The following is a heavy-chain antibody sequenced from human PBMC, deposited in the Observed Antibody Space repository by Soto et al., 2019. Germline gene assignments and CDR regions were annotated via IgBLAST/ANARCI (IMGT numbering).Heavy chain of an antibody. CDR3: ARVEVGGAVAGKGDYYYYYGMDV. CDR2: ISAYNGYT. D-gene: IGHD6-19*01. J-gene: IGHJ6*02. V-gene: IGHV1-18*01. CDR1: GYTFTTFG. Sequence: GASVKVSCKASGYTFTTFGISWGRQAPGQGLEWMGWISAYNGYTKYAQKLQGRGTMTTDTSPSTAYMELRSLRSDDTGVYYCARVEVGGAVAGKGDYYYYYGMDVWGQGTTVTVSS.